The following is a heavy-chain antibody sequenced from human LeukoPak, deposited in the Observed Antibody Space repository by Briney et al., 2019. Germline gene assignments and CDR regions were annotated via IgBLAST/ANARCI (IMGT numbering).Heavy chain of an antibody. CDR2: INHSGST. CDR1: GGSFSGYY. D-gene: IGHD6-6*01. CDR3: ARGLLSSSYHDAFDI. J-gene: IGHJ3*02. V-gene: IGHV4-34*01. Sequence: PSETLSLTCAVYGGSFSGYYWSWIRQPPGKGPEWIGEINHSGSTNYNPSLKSRVTISVDTSKNQFSLKLSSVTAADTAVYYCARGLLSSSYHDAFDIWGQGTMVTVSS.